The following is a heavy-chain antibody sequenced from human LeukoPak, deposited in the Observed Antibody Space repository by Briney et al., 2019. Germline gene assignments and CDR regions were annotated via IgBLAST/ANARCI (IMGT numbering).Heavy chain of an antibody. J-gene: IGHJ4*02. CDR3: ARTGEFEEVDY. CDR2: IYYSGST. V-gene: IGHV4-59*01. CDR1: GGSISSYY. Sequence: SETLSLTCTVSGGSISSYYWSWIRQPPGKGLGWIGYIYYSGSTNYNPSLKSRVTISVDTSKNQFSLKLSSVTAADTAVYYCARTGEFEEVDYWGQGTLVTVSS. D-gene: IGHD3-10*01.